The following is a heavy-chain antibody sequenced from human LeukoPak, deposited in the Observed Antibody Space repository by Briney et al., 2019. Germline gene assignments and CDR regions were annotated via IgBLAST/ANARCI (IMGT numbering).Heavy chain of an antibody. Sequence: ASVKVSCKASGYTFTGYYIHWVRQAPGQGLEWMGWINPNNGGTKYAQKFHGGVTMTRDTSITTAYMELSRLRSDDTAMYYCAKTDNKYDSRLLFNWGQGTQIIVSS. CDR2: INPNNGGT. CDR1: GYTFTGYY. V-gene: IGHV1-2*02. CDR3: AKTDNKYDSRLLFN. J-gene: IGHJ1*01. D-gene: IGHD3-22*01.